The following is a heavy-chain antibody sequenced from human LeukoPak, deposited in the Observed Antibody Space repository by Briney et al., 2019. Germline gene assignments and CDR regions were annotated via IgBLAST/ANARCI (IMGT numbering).Heavy chain of an antibody. CDR2: ISSSSTYI. CDR1: GVTFSSYS. Sequence: PGGPLRLSCEASGVTFSSYSMDWVRQAPGKGLEWASSISSSSTYIYYADSVKGRFTISRDNAKNSLYLQMSSLRAEDTAVYYCARGAVGADYFDYWGQGTLVTVSS. D-gene: IGHD1-26*01. CDR3: ARGAVGADYFDY. J-gene: IGHJ4*01. V-gene: IGHV3-21*01.